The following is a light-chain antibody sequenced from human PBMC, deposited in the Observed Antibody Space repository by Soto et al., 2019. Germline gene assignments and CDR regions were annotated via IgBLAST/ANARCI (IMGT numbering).Light chain of an antibody. V-gene: IGLV1-40*01. CDR3: QSYDSSLSEV. J-gene: IGLJ2*01. CDR1: SSNIGAGYD. Sequence: QSALTQPPSVSGAPGQRVTISCTGSSSNIGAGYDVHWYQQLPGTAPKLLIYGNSNRPSGVPDRFFGSKSGTSASLAITGLQAEDEADYYCQSYDSSLSEVFGGGTKLTVL. CDR2: GNS.